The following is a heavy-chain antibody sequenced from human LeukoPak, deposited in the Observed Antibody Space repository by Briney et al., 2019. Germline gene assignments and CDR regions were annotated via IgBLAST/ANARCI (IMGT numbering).Heavy chain of an antibody. J-gene: IGHJ4*02. CDR1: GYTFASYD. CDR3: ARGYCGGDRCYFHY. D-gene: IGHD2-21*01. V-gene: IGHV1-8*01. CDR2: LNPNMGST. Sequence: ASVKVSCKASGYTFASYDINWVRQATGQGLEWMGWLNPNMGSTGFAQKFQGRVTMTRNTSIGTAYMELSSLRSEDTAVYYCARGYCGGDRCYFHYWGQGTLVTVSS.